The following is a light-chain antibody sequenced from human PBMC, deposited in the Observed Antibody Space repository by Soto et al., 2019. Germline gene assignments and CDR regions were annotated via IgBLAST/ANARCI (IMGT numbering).Light chain of an antibody. CDR3: QQYRRFST. J-gene: IGKJ4*02. CDR2: DAS. Sequence: DIQLTQSPSALSASVGDRVTITCRASQDINRWLAWYQQKPGKAPILMIYDASSLESGVPSRFSGSGSGTEFTLTIRSLQADDFATYFCQQYRRFSTFGGGTKVDIK. CDR1: QDINRW. V-gene: IGKV1-5*01.